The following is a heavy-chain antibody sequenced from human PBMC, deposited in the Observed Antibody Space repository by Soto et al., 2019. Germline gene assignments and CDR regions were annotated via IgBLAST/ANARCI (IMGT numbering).Heavy chain of an antibody. Sequence: QLQLRESGPGLVKPSETLSLTCTVSGGSISGGVGGLYYWSWIRQPPGKGLEWIGYIYDSGSTYYNPFLKTRVTISVDASKNQCSLRLSSVTAADTAVYYCAAEVIPLTTDWYFDLWGRGTLVTVSS. D-gene: IGHD4-17*01. CDR3: AAEVIPLTTDWYFDL. V-gene: IGHV4-30-4*01. J-gene: IGHJ2*01. CDR2: IYDSGST. CDR1: GGSISGGVGGLYY.